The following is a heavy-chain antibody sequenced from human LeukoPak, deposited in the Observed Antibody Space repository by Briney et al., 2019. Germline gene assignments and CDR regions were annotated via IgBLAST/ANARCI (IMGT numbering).Heavy chain of an antibody. Sequence: PSETLSHTCTVSGGSIGSYYWSWIRQPPGKGLECIGYIYHSGTANYNPSLKSRVTISADTSKNQFSLKLTSVTAADTAIYYCARQRDYADYLDAFDVWGQGTMVTVSS. D-gene: IGHD4-17*01. CDR1: GGSIGSYY. CDR3: ARQRDYADYLDAFDV. V-gene: IGHV4-59*08. CDR2: IYHSGTA. J-gene: IGHJ3*01.